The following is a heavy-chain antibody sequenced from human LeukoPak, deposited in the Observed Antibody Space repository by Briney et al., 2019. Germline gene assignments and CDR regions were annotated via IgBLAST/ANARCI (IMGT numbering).Heavy chain of an antibody. CDR3: ARAPRSDQLLRPRGWFDP. Sequence: PSETLSLTCAVYGGSFSGYYWSWIRQPPGKGLEWIGEINHSGSTNYNPSLKSRVTISVDTSKNQFSLKLSSVTAADTAVYYCARAPRSDQLLRPRGWFDPWGQGTLVTVSS. D-gene: IGHD2-2*01. V-gene: IGHV4-34*01. J-gene: IGHJ5*02. CDR1: GGSFSGYY. CDR2: INHSGST.